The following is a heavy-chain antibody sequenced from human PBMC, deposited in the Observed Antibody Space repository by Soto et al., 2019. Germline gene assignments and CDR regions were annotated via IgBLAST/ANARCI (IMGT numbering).Heavy chain of an antibody. CDR1: GASVSHGY. D-gene: IGHD3-22*01. CDR2: MYFGGSF. J-gene: IGHJ5*02. V-gene: IGHV4-59*02. CDR3: ARSYYDSTGFAVDP. Sequence: QMQLQASGPGLVKPSETLSLTCNVSGASVSHGYWSWIRQPPGKGLEWIGFMYFGGSFNYNPSLTSRATTSVETSKNQFSMKLTSVTASDTAVYYCARSYYDSTGFAVDPWGQGTRVTVSS.